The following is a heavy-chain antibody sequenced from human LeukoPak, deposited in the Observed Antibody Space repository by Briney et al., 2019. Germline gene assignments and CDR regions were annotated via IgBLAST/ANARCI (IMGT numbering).Heavy chain of an antibody. CDR1: GYTFTSYD. D-gene: IGHD1-14*01. J-gene: IGHJ3*02. CDR2: MNPNSGNT. CDR3: ARAKARNDAFDI. Sequence: ASMKVSCKXSGYTFTSYDINWVPQATGQGLEWMGWMNPNSGNTGYAQKFQGRVTITRNTSISTAYMELSSLRSEDTAVYYCARAKARNDAFDIWGQGTMVTVSS. V-gene: IGHV1-8*03.